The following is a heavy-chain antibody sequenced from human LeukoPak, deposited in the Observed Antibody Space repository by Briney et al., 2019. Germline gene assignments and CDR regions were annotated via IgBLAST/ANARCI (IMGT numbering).Heavy chain of an antibody. CDR1: EGTFDSYG. Sequence: ASVKVSCKASEGTFDSYGISWVRQAPGQGLEWMGWISAYNGNTNYAQKLQGRVTMTTDTSTSTAYMELRSLRSDDTAVYYCAREALSRFDPWGQGTLVTVSS. V-gene: IGHV1-18*01. CDR3: AREALSRFDP. J-gene: IGHJ5*02. CDR2: ISAYNGNT.